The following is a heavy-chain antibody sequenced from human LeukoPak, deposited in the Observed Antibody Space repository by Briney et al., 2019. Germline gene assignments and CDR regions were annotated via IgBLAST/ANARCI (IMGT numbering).Heavy chain of an antibody. V-gene: IGHV3-30*18. J-gene: IGHJ4*02. CDR2: ISYDGSNK. CDR3: AKEPPYYYDSSGYYLLGNY. Sequence: GGSLRLSCAASGFTFSSYGMHWVRQAPGKGLEWVAVISYDGSNKYYADSVKGRFTISRDNSKNTLYLQMNSLRAEDTAVYYCAKEPPYYYDSSGYYLLGNYWGQGTLVTVSS. D-gene: IGHD3-22*01. CDR1: GFTFSSYG.